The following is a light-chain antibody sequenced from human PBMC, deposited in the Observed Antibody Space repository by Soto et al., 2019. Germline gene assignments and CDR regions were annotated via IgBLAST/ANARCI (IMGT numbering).Light chain of an antibody. CDR3: QHYGDSRT. Sequence: EVVLTQSPGTLSLSPGERATLSCRASQSVKSNDLAWYQQKPGQAPRLLIYGVSSRATGIPDRFSGSGSGIDFTLTISRLEPEDFAVYYCQHYGDSRTFGQGTKVEIK. J-gene: IGKJ1*01. CDR2: GVS. CDR1: QSVKSND. V-gene: IGKV3-20*01.